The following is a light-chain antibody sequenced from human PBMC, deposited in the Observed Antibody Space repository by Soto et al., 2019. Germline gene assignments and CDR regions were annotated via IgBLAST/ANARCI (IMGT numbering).Light chain of an antibody. CDR1: QSVSSN. Sequence: EIVMKQSPATLSVSPGERATLSCRASQSVSSNLAWYQQKPGQAPRLLIYGASTRATGIPARFSGSGSGTEFTLTISSLQSEDFAVYYCQQYTNWPPNTFGQGTRLEIK. V-gene: IGKV3-15*01. J-gene: IGKJ5*01. CDR2: GAS. CDR3: QQYTNWPPNT.